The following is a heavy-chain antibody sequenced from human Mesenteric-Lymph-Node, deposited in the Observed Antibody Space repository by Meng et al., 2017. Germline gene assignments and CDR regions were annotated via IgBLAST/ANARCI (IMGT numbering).Heavy chain of an antibody. J-gene: IGHJ3*02. CDR3: ARADDYYDSSGYYYHDAFDI. D-gene: IGHD3-22*01. CDR1: GFTFSNYW. CDR2: VSTDGSST. V-gene: IGHV3-74*01. Sequence: GESLKISCEASGFTFSNYWMHWVRQVPGKGLVWVSRVSTDGSSTSYADSVNGRFTISRNNAKQTLYLQMNSLRVDDTAVYYCARADDYYDSSGYYYHDAFDIWGQGTMVTVSS.